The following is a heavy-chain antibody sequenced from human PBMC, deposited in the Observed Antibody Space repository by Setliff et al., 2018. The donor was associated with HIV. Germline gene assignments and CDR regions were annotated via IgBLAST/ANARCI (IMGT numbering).Heavy chain of an antibody. CDR1: GYIFDAYA. CDR3: SRGPKYIIPTSNWFDS. D-gene: IGHD1-26*01. V-gene: IGHV1-18*01. Sequence: GASVKVSCKTSGYIFDAYAITWVRQAPGQGLEWIGWISPYNGDMKYAQNFQGRLSVTIDTSTTTAYMELSSLRPDDTAVYYCSRGPKYIIPTSNWFDSWGQGTPVTVSS. CDR2: ISPYNGDM. J-gene: IGHJ5*01.